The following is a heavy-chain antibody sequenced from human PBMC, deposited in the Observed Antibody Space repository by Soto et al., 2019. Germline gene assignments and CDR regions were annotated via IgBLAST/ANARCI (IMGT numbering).Heavy chain of an antibody. V-gene: IGHV3-23*01. CDR2: LSAGGST. J-gene: IGHJ4*02. Sequence: EVQLLESGGGLVQPGGSLRLSCVISGFTVSSSAMTGVRQAPGKGLEWVSTLSAGGSTYFAASVKGRFTISRNSSANTLYLQMGSLKAEDTAVYYCATARGSGGIVTGTTDSCGPVTLVTVSS. CDR1: GFTVSSSA. D-gene: IGHD1-1*01. CDR3: ATARGSGGIVTGTTDS.